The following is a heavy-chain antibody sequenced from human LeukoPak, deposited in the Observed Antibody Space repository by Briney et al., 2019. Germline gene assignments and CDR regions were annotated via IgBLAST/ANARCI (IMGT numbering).Heavy chain of an antibody. Sequence: PSETLSLTCAVYGGSFSGYYWSWIRQPPGKGLEWIGEINHSGSTNYNPSLKSRVTISVDTSKNQFSLKLSSVTAADTAVCYCARLVVPAASWFDPWGQGTLVTVSS. J-gene: IGHJ5*02. CDR1: GGSFSGYY. D-gene: IGHD2-2*01. CDR3: ARLVVPAASWFDP. CDR2: INHSGST. V-gene: IGHV4-34*01.